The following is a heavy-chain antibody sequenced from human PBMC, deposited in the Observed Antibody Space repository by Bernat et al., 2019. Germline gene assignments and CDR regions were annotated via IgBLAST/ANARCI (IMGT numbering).Heavy chain of an antibody. V-gene: IGHV3-21*01. Sequence: EVQLVESGGGLVKPGGSLRLSCAASGFTFSSYSMNWVRQAPGKGLEWVSSISSSSSYIYYADSVKGRFTINRDNAKNSLYLQMNSLRAEDTAVYYCARDIEDIVVVVAATGFDYWGQGTLVTVSS. D-gene: IGHD2-15*01. CDR2: ISSSSSYI. CDR3: ARDIEDIVVVVAATGFDY. CDR1: GFTFSSYS. J-gene: IGHJ4*02.